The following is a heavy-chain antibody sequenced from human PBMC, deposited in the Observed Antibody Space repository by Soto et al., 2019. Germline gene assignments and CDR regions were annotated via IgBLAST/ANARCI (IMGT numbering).Heavy chain of an antibody. CDR1: GYSFTSYW. CDR2: IYPGDSDT. V-gene: IGHV5-51*01. D-gene: IGHD1-26*01. J-gene: IGHJ5*02. CDR3: ACFTGSAPGSYNLFDP. Sequence: PGESLKICCKGSGYSFTSYWIGWVRQMPGKGLEWKGIIYPGDSDTRYSPSFQGQVTISADKSISTAYLQWSSLKASDTAMYYCACFTGSAPGSYNLFDPWSQGTLVTVSS.